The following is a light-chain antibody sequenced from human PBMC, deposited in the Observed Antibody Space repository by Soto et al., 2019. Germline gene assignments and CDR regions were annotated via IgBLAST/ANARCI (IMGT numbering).Light chain of an antibody. V-gene: IGKV1-9*01. CDR2: SAS. CDR3: QQYNNWPPWT. Sequence: IPLPQSTGSLSASVGDRVTVTCQASRGISSYLAWYQQKPGKAPKLLVYSASTLQSGVPSRFSGSGSGPDFTLTISSLQPEDSATYYCQQYNNWPPWTFGQGTKVDI. CDR1: RGISSY. J-gene: IGKJ1*01.